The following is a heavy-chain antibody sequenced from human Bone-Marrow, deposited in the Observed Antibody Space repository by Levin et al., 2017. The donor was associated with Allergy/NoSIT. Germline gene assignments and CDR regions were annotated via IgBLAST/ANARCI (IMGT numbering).Heavy chain of an antibody. CDR2: ILPTFDAP. CDR3: ARGRGTVVVPVAMVPYDT. CDR1: GGTFSSYI. J-gene: IGHJ5*02. V-gene: IGHV1-69*13. Sequence: SVKVSCKASGGTFSSYIITWVRQAPGQGLEWMGVILPTFDAPKYAQKFQGRVTITADESSKTVYMELSNLRSEDTAVYYCARGRGTVVVPVAMVPYDTWGQGTQVTVSS. D-gene: IGHD2-2*01.